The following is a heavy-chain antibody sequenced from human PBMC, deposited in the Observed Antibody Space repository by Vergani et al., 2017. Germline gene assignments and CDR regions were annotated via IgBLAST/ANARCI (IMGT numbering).Heavy chain of an antibody. CDR2: ISGSGGST. CDR3: ARVKPAVAGGWGAFDI. D-gene: IGHD6-19*01. J-gene: IGHJ3*02. Sequence: EVQLLESGGGLVQPGGSLRLSCAASGFTFSSYAMSWVRQAPGKGLEWVSAISGSGGSTYYADSVKGRFTISRDNSKNTLYLQMNSLRAEDTAVYYCARVKPAVAGGWGAFDIWGQGTMVTVSS. CDR1: GFTFSSYA. V-gene: IGHV3-23*01.